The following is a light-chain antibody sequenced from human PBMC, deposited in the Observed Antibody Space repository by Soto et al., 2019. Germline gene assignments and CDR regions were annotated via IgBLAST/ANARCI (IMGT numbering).Light chain of an antibody. J-gene: IGKJ1*01. CDR1: QSVSSSY. V-gene: IGKV3D-7*01. Sequence: EIVMTQSPATLSLSPGERATLSCRASQSVSSSYLSWYQQKPGQAPRLLIYGASTRATGIPARFSGSGSGTDFTLTISSLQPEDFAVYYCQQAYNLPPTFGQGTKVEIK. CDR3: QQAYNLPPT. CDR2: GAS.